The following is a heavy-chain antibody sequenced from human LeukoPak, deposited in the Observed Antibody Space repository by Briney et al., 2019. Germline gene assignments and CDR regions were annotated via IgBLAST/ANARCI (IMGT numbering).Heavy chain of an antibody. CDR3: ARSLVGATLLSNY. CDR2: INPNSGGT. D-gene: IGHD1-26*01. J-gene: IGHJ4*02. V-gene: IGHV1-2*02. Sequence: GASVKVSCKASGYTFTEYYMHWVRQAPGQGLEWMGWINPNSGGTNYAQKFQGRVTMARDTSISTAYMELSRLKSDDTAVYYCARSLVGATLLSNYWGQGTLVTVSS. CDR1: GYTFTEYY.